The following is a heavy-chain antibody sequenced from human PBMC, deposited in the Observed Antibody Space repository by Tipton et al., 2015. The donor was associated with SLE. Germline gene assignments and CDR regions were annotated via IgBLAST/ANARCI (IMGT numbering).Heavy chain of an antibody. D-gene: IGHD6-13*01. V-gene: IGHV4-28*02. CDR3: ARGLSAYSSSWFYYYYVMDV. CDR2: IYYTGTI. Sequence: LRLSCAVSGFSITSNNWWGWIRQSPGKGLEWIGFIYYTGTIYYNPSLSSRVTMSVDTSKNQFSLRLSSVTAADTAVYYCARGLSAYSSSWFYYYYVMDVWGQGTTVTVSS. J-gene: IGHJ6*02. CDR1: GFSITSNNW.